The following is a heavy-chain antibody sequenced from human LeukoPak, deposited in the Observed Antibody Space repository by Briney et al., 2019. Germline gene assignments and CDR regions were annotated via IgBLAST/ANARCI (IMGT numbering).Heavy chain of an antibody. Sequence: SETLSLTCTVSGGFISSYYWSWIRQPPGKGLEWIGYIYYSGSTNYNPSLKSRVTISVDTSKNQFSLKVSSVTAADTAVYYCARGSSWSYYFDYWGQGTLVTVSS. V-gene: IGHV4-59*08. CDR2: IYYSGST. J-gene: IGHJ4*02. CDR3: ARGSSWSYYFDY. CDR1: GGFISSYY. D-gene: IGHD6-13*01.